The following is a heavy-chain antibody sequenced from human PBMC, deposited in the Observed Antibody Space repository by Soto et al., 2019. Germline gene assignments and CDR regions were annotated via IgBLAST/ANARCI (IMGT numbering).Heavy chain of an antibody. CDR2: IYHSGRT. D-gene: IGHD2-2*01. Sequence: PSETLSLTCAVSGYSISRGCYWGWIRQPPGKGLEWIGSIYHSGRTYYNPSLKSRLTISLDTTKNQFSLKLTSVTAADTALYFCSTTISIFPFWGPGTLVTVSS. CDR3: STTISIFPF. CDR1: GYSISRGCY. J-gene: IGHJ4*02. V-gene: IGHV4-38-2*01.